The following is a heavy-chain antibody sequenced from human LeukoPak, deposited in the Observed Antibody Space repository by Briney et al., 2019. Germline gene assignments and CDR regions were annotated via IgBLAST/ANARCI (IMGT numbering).Heavy chain of an antibody. CDR1: GFTFSSYA. Sequence: PGGSLRLSCAASGFTFSSYAMSWVRQAPGKGLEWVSAISGSGGTTYYADSVKGRFTISRDNSKNTLYLQMNSLRAEDTAVYYCAKDSCSGGSCYSPYWGQGTLVTVSS. CDR2: ISGSGGTT. D-gene: IGHD2-15*01. V-gene: IGHV3-23*01. J-gene: IGHJ4*02. CDR3: AKDSCSGGSCYSPY.